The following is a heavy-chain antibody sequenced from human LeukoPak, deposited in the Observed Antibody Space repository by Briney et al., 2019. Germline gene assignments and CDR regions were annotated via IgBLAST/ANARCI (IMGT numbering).Heavy chain of an antibody. D-gene: IGHD3-22*01. V-gene: IGHV1-2*02. CDR1: GYTFADYY. CDR3: AREYYDSSGHKHAFEN. J-gene: IGHJ3*02. CDR2: IDPDSGGT. Sequence: GASVKVSCKTSGYTFADYYLHWVRQAPGQGLEWMGSIDPDSGGTNYAQKFQGRVTMTRDTSISTAYMELSRLRSDDTAVYYCAREYYDSSGHKHAFENWGQGTMVTVSS.